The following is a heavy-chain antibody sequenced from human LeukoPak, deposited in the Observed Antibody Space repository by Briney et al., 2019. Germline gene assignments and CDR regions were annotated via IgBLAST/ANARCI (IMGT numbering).Heavy chain of an antibody. CDR2: IYTSGST. Sequence: KPSETLSLTCTVSGGSISSYYWSWIRQPAGKGLEWIGRIYTSGSTNYNPSLKSRVTMSVDTSKNQFSLKLSSVTAADTAAYYCARRGGIIRGVASYYYMDVWGKGTTVTISS. D-gene: IGHD3-10*01. CDR1: GGSISSYY. J-gene: IGHJ6*03. CDR3: ARRGGIIRGVASYYYMDV. V-gene: IGHV4-4*07.